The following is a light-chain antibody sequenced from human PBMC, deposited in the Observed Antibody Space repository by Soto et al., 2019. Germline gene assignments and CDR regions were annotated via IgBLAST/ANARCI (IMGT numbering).Light chain of an antibody. CDR2: DVS. V-gene: IGLV2-14*03. CDR3: SSYTSSRTRV. CDR1: SSDVGDYNY. Sequence: QSALTQPASVSGSPGQSITISCTGTSSDVGDYNYVSWYQQHPGKAPKLMIYDVSNRPSGVSNRFSGSKSGSTASLTISGLQPEDEADYYCSSYTSSRTRVFGGGTKLTVL. J-gene: IGLJ3*02.